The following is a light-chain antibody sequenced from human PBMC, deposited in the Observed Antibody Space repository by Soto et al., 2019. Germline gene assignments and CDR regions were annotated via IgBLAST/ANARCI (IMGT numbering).Light chain of an antibody. CDR1: ESISSW. CDR2: DAS. Sequence: DMQMTQSPSTLSASVGDRVTITCGASESISSWFAWYQKTQGKAPKILIYDASSLESGVPSRVRGSGSGTELTITICSLKTDDFAPYYGPQYNSYSRTFGHGAQVDIK. V-gene: IGKV1-5*01. CDR3: PQYNSYSRT. J-gene: IGKJ1*01.